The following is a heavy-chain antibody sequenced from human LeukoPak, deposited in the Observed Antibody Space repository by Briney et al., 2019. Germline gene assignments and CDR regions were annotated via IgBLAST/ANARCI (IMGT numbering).Heavy chain of an antibody. CDR2: IFHSGHS. J-gene: IGHJ5*02. CDR1: GDSISSGDYS. D-gene: IGHD3-10*01. Sequence: SQTLSLTCAVSGDSISSGDYSWSWIRQPSGKGLEWIGYIFHSGHSYYNPSLKSRVTISVDRSKNQFSLRLTSVTAADTAIYYCARELWFVNAPGSWLDPWGQGTQVTVSS. CDR3: ARELWFVNAPGSWLDP. V-gene: IGHV4-30-2*01.